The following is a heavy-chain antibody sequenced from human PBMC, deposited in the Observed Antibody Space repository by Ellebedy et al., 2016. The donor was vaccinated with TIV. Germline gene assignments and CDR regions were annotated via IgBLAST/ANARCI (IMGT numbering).Heavy chain of an antibody. CDR2: IRYDGSNK. V-gene: IGHV3-30*02. D-gene: IGHD1-14*01. CDR3: ARESCNNITCYFDY. J-gene: IGHJ4*02. CDR1: GFTFSAYG. Sequence: PGGSLRLSCAASGFTFSAYGMHWVRQAPGKGLEWVTYIRYDGSNKYYADSVKGRFTISRDNSKNTLFLEMNSLRAEDTAVYYCARESCNNITCYFDYWGLGTLVTVSS.